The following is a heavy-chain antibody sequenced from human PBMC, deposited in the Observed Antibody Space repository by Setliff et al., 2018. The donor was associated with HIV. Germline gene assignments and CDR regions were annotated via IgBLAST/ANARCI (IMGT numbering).Heavy chain of an antibody. CDR2: IGGSGGST. V-gene: IGHV3-23*01. CDR3: AKNARDYYYYYMDV. Sequence: PGGSLRLSCAASGFTFSSYAMNWVRQAPGKGLEWVSVIGGSGGSTYYADSVKGRFTISRDNSKNTLYLQMNSLRAEDTAVYYCAKNARDYYYYYMDVWGKGTTVTVSS. CDR1: GFTFSSYA. J-gene: IGHJ6*03.